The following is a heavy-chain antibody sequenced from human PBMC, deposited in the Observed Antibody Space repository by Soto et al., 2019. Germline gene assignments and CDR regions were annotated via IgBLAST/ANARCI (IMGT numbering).Heavy chain of an antibody. Sequence: LRLSCAASGFTFSSYGMHWVRQAPGKGLEWVAVIWYDGSNKYYADSMKGRFTISRDNSKNTLYLQMNSLRAEDTAVYYCAKARWEAAGRDWFDPWGQGTLVTVSS. CDR1: GFTFSSYG. CDR3: AKARWEAAGRDWFDP. J-gene: IGHJ5*02. CDR2: IWYDGSNK. V-gene: IGHV3-33*06. D-gene: IGHD6-13*01.